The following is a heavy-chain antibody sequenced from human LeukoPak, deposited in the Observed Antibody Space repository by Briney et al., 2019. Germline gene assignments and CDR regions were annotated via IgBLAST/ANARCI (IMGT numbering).Heavy chain of an antibody. J-gene: IGHJ4*02. CDR2: INTDNGNT. V-gene: IGHV1-3*04. CDR1: GYSFSNYP. CDR3: ARDLVSIIFTYGGASGCGY. Sequence: ASVKVSCKASGYSFSNYPIHWVRQAPGQGLEWMGWINTDNGNTKSSQQFQGRVTITTDTSASTAYMELSSLRSEDTAVYYCARDLVSIIFTYGGASGCGYWGQGTLVTVSS. D-gene: IGHD3-16*01.